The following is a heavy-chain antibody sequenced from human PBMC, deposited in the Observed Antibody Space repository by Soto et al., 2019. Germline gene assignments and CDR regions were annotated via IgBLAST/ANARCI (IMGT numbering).Heavy chain of an antibody. V-gene: IGHV3-30-3*01. D-gene: IGHD2-15*01. CDR3: ARDMPYCSTYSCYSATPNY. CDR1: GFSFSNYA. Sequence: QVQLVESGGGVVQPGRSLRLSCAASGFSFSNYAMHWVRQAPGKGLEWVAVISHDGSNKYYAESVKGRFTISRDNSKHTLYLQMNSLRAEDTAVYYCARDMPYCSTYSCYSATPNYWGQGTLVTVSS. J-gene: IGHJ4*02. CDR2: ISHDGSNK.